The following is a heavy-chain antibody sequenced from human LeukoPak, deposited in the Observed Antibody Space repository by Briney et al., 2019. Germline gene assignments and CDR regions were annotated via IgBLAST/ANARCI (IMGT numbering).Heavy chain of an antibody. V-gene: IGHV3-23*01. CDR2: ITGSGGNT. CDR3: AKWGDFDVLTGYYVPDF. D-gene: IGHD3-9*01. J-gene: IGHJ4*02. Sequence: PGASLRLSCAASGFTFSNYAMSWVRQAPGKGLEWVSAITGSGGNTYYADSVKGRFTISRDNSKNTLYLQMNSLRDEDTAVYYCAKWGDFDVLTGYYVPDFWGQGTLFTVSS. CDR1: GFTFSNYA.